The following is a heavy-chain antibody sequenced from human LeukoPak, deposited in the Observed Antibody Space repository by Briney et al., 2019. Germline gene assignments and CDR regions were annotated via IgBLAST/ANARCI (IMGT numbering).Heavy chain of an antibody. D-gene: IGHD3-10*01. CDR1: GFTFSSYE. CDR2: ISSSGSTI. Sequence: GGSLRLSCAASGFTFSSYEVNWVRQAPGKGLEWVSYISSSGSTIYYADSVKGRFTISRDNAKNSLYLQMNSLRAEDTAVYYCARDSDGSGSYRPVYYYYGMDVWGKGTTVTVSS. V-gene: IGHV3-48*03. J-gene: IGHJ6*04. CDR3: ARDSDGSGSYRPVYYYYGMDV.